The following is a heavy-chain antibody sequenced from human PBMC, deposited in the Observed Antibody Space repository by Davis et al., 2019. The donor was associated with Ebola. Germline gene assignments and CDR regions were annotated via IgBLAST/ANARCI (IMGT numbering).Heavy chain of an antibody. CDR1: GFTFNTYG. CDR3: AKGNSAVAAKGAHFDY. D-gene: IGHD6-19*01. Sequence: PGGSLRLSCAASGFTFNTYGMHWVRQAPGKGLQWVAVISFDGSDKYFADSVKGRFTISRNNSKNTLYLQMYSLRPDDTAVYYCAKGNSAVAAKGAHFDYRGQGTLVTVSS. J-gene: IGHJ4*02. V-gene: IGHV3-30-3*01. CDR2: ISFDGSDK.